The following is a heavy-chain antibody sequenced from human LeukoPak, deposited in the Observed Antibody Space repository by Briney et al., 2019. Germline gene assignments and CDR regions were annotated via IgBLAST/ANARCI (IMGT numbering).Heavy chain of an antibody. J-gene: IGHJ5*02. V-gene: IGHV4-34*01. CDR1: GGSFSGYY. D-gene: IGHD6-13*01. CDR2: INHSGST. Sequence: SETLSLTCAVYGGSFSGYYWSWIRQPPGKGLEWIGEINHSGSTNYNPSLKSRVTISVDTSKNQFSLKLSSVTAADTAVYYCARDIAAAYGSWFDPWGQGTLVTVSS. CDR3: ARDIAAAYGSWFDP.